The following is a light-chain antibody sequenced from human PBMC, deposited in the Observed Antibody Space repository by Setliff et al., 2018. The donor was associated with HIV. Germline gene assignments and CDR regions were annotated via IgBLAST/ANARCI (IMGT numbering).Light chain of an antibody. V-gene: IGLV8-61*01. CDR3: CSYAGTHPV. J-gene: IGLJ2*01. CDR1: SGSVSTGHF. Sequence: QTVVTQEPSFSVSPGGTVTLTCGLRSGSVSTGHFPSWYQQTPGQTPRMLIYSTNTRSSGVPDRFSGSKSGNTASLTISGLQAEDEADYHCCSYAGTHPVFGGGTKVTVL. CDR2: STN.